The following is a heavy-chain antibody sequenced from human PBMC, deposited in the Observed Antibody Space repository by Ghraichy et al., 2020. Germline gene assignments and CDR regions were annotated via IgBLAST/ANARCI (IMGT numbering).Heavy chain of an antibody. CDR1: GFTFSGSS. Sequence: GESLNISCAASGFTFSGSSVNWVRQAPGKGPEWVSYISSRGNTVYYADSVKGRFTVSRDNTKNSLSLQMNSLRAEDTAVYYCATQLSGWYIRPFDYWGQGTLVTVSS. J-gene: IGHJ4*02. CDR2: ISSRGNTV. D-gene: IGHD6-19*01. V-gene: IGHV3-48*04. CDR3: ATQLSGWYIRPFDY.